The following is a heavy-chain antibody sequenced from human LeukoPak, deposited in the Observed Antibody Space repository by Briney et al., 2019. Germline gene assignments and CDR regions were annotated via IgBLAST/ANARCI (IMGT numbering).Heavy chain of an antibody. CDR2: ISYDGSNK. D-gene: IGHD3-22*01. Sequence: PGRSLRPSCAASGFTFSSYGMHWVRQAPGKGLEWVAVISYDGSNKYYADSVKGRFTISRDNSKNTLYLQMNSLRAEDTAVYYCAKASHITMIVVVNPVDYWGQGTLVTVSS. CDR3: AKASHITMIVVVNPVDY. J-gene: IGHJ4*02. CDR1: GFTFSSYG. V-gene: IGHV3-30*18.